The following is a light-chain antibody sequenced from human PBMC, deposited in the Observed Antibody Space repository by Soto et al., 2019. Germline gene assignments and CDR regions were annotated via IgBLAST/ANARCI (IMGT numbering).Light chain of an antibody. Sequence: EIVLTQSPGTLSLSPGERATLSCRASQSVSSSYLAWYQQKTGQAPRLLIYGASSRATDIPDRFSGSGSETDFSLTISRLEPEDFAVYYCQQYGSSLRTFGQGTKV. V-gene: IGKV3-20*01. CDR2: GAS. CDR3: QQYGSSLRT. CDR1: QSVSSSY. J-gene: IGKJ1*01.